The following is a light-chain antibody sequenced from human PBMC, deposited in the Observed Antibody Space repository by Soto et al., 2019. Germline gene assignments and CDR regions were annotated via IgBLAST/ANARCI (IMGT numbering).Light chain of an antibody. Sequence: QSVLTQPPSASGSPGQSVTISCTGTSSDVGGYDFVAWHQQHPGKAPRLMIYDVSKRPSGVPDRFSGSKSGYTASLTVSGLQAEDEAHYYCSSFVGGNIYVFGTGTKVT. J-gene: IGLJ1*01. CDR1: SSDVGGYDF. CDR2: DVS. V-gene: IGLV2-8*01. CDR3: SSFVGGNIYV.